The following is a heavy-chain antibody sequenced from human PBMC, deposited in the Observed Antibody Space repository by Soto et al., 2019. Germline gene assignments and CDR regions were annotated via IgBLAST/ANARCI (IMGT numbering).Heavy chain of an antibody. CDR2: IYYSGST. D-gene: IGHD2-21*02. CDR3: ARGPVVTPFVDY. CDR1: GGSVTSGNYY. Sequence: SETLSLTCTVSGGSVTSGNYYWSWIRQPPGKGLEWIGHIYYSGSTNYNPSLKSRVTISVDASKNQFSLKPSSVTAADTAIYYCARGPVVTPFVDYWGQGTLVTVSS. J-gene: IGHJ4*02. V-gene: IGHV4-61*01.